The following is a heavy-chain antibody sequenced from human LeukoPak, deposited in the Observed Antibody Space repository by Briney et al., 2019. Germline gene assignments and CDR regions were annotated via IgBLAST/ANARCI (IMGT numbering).Heavy chain of an antibody. J-gene: IGHJ5*02. V-gene: IGHV3-23*01. CDR1: GFTFSSYT. CDR2: ISSGGDRA. Sequence: PGGSLRLSCSGSGFTFSSYTMTWVRQAPGKGLEWVSTISSGGDRAYYADSVKGRFTISRDNSRDSLYMQMSILRAEDTAVYYCARSLEVDPWGQGTLVTVSS. CDR3: ARSLEVDP.